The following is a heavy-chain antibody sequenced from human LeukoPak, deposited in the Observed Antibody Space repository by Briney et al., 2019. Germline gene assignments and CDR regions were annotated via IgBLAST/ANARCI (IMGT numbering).Heavy chain of an antibody. CDR3: ARGQLRYFDWLFPFDP. D-gene: IGHD3-9*01. J-gene: IGHJ5*02. V-gene: IGHV1-8*02. Sequence: ASVKVSCKASGGTFSSYAISWVRQATGQGLEWMGWMNPNSGNTGYAQKFQGRVTMTRNTSISTAYMELSSLRPEDTAVYYCARGQLRYFDWLFPFDPWGQGTLVTVSS. CDR1: GGTFSSYA. CDR2: MNPNSGNT.